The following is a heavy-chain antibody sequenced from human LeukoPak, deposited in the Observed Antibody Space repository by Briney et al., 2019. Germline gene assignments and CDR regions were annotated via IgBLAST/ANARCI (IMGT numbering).Heavy chain of an antibody. CDR1: GGSISSYY. V-gene: IGHV4-59*01. D-gene: IGHD3-22*01. J-gene: IGHJ5*02. Sequence: SETLSLTCTVSGGSISSYYWSWMRQPPGRGLECIGYIFYSGSTKYNTSLKSRVTISVDKSKTQFSLKLSSVTAADTAVYYCARGLPKAYYDSRGLTKGWFDPWGQGALVTVSS. CDR2: IFYSGST. CDR3: ARGLPKAYYDSRGLTKGWFDP.